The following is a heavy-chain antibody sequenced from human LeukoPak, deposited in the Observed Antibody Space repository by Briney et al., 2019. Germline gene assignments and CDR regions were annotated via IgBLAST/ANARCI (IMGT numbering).Heavy chain of an antibody. J-gene: IGHJ1*01. CDR1: GFTVSSNY. CDR2: FYSDGNT. Sequence: GGSLRLSCAASGFTVSSNYMSWVRQAPGKGLEWVSVFYSDGNTYYADSVKGRFTISRDNSKNTLYLQMNSLRAEDTAVYYCARSSDAIIYFQHWGQGTLVTVSS. CDR3: ARSSDAIIYFQH. V-gene: IGHV3-53*01. D-gene: IGHD3-9*01.